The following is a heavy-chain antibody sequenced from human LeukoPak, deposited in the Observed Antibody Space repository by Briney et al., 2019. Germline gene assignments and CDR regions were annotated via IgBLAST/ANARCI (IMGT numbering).Heavy chain of an antibody. CDR1: GGTFSGYY. D-gene: IGHD3-16*02. Sequence: SETLSLTCAVYGGTFSGYYWSWIRQPPGKGLEWIGEINHSGSTNYNPSLKSRVTISVDTSKNQFSLKLSSVTAADTAVYYRARGSRDYVWGSYRYTGYFDYWGQGTLVTVSS. CDR2: INHSGST. V-gene: IGHV4-34*01. J-gene: IGHJ4*02. CDR3: ARGSRDYVWGSYRYTGYFDY.